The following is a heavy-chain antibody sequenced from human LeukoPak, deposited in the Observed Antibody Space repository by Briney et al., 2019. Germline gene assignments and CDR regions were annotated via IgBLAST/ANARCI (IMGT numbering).Heavy chain of an antibody. CDR3: ARGVKYYYDSSGYHDY. J-gene: IGHJ4*02. CDR1: GYTFTGYY. Sequence: ASVKASCKASGYTFTGYYMHWVRQAPGQGLEWMGWINPNSGGTNYAQKFQGRVTMTRDTSISTAYMELSRLRSDDTAVYYCARGVKYYYDSSGYHDYWGQGTLVTVSS. V-gene: IGHV1-2*02. D-gene: IGHD3-22*01. CDR2: INPNSGGT.